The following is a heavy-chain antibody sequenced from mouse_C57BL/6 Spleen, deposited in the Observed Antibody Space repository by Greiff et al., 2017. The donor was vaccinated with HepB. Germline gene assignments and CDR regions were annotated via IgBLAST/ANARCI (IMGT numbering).Heavy chain of an antibody. CDR3: VRLGTGARDY. CDR2: IRSKSNNYAT. Sequence: EVQRVESGGGLVQPKGSLKLSCAASGFSFNTYAMNWVRQAPGKGLEWVARIRSKSNNYATYYADSVKDRFTISRDDSESMLYLQMNNLKTEDTAMYYCVRLGTGARDYWGQGTSVTVSS. J-gene: IGHJ4*01. D-gene: IGHD3-3*01. CDR1: GFSFNTYA. V-gene: IGHV10-1*01.